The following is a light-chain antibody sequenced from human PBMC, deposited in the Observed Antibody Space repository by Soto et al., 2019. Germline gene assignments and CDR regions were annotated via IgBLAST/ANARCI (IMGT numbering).Light chain of an antibody. CDR2: AAY. CDR1: QSISFY. CDR3: QQSYGTPYR. J-gene: IGKJ2*03. V-gene: IGKV1-39*01. Sequence: DIQMTQSPSSLSASVRDRVTITCRASQSISFYLNWYQQEPGKAPKILIYAAYSLQSGVPSRSSGSGSGTDFSLTISSLQPEDFATYFCQQSYGTPYRFGKGTKLEIK.